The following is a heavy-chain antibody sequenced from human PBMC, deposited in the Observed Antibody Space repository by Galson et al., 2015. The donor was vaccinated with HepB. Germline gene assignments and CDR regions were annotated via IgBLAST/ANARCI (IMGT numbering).Heavy chain of an antibody. CDR1: GSTFRSYA. D-gene: IGHD3-22*01. V-gene: IGHV3-23*01. CDR3: AKEGRNGYFGVYGGFDV. CDR2: ISGSGGNT. Sequence: SLRLSCAASGSTFRSYAMTWVRQAPGRGLDWVSSISGSGGNTYYTASVKGRFTISGDNSKNTLFLQMKSLRVEDTAVYFCAKEGRNGYFGVYGGFDVWGHGTLVTVSS. J-gene: IGHJ3*01.